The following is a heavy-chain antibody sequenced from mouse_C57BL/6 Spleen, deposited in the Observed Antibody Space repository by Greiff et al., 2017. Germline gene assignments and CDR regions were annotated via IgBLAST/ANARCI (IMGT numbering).Heavy chain of an antibody. CDR1: GYAFSSSW. J-gene: IGHJ3*01. CDR2: IYPGDGDT. CDR3: ARDYYGNYIAY. V-gene: IGHV1-82*01. D-gene: IGHD2-1*01. Sequence: QVQLQQSGPELVEPGASVKISCKASGYAFSSSWMNWVKQRPGKGLEWIGRIYPGDGDTNYNGKFKGKATLTADKSSSTAYMQLSSLTSEDSAVYFCARDYYGNYIAYWGQGTLVTVSA.